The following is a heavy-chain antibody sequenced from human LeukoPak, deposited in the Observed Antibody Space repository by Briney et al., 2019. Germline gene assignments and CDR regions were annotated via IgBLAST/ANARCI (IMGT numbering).Heavy chain of an antibody. J-gene: IGHJ4*02. D-gene: IGHD2-21*02. V-gene: IGHV3-23*01. CDR1: GFTFSSYA. CDR2: ISGSGGST. CDR3: AKDLPYCGGDCYSNLTPDY. Sequence: PGGSLRLSCAASGFTFSSYAMSWVRQAPGKGLEWVSAISGSGGSTYYADSVKGRFTISRDNSKNTLYLQMNSLRAEDTAVYYCAKDLPYCGGDCYSNLTPDYWGQGTLVTVSS.